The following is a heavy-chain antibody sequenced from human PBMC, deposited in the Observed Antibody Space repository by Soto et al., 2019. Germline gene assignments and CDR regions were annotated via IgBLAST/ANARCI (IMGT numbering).Heavy chain of an antibody. J-gene: IGHJ4*02. Sequence: GGSLRLSCAASGFAFSSYAMSWGRQAPGKGLEWVSAISGSGGSTYYADSVKGRFTISRDNSKNTLYLQMNSLRAEDTAVYYCAKDLRAXEGDYDSSGYYYGGFDYWGQGTLVTVSS. CDR3: AKDLRAXEGDYDSSGYYYGGFDY. V-gene: IGHV3-23*01. CDR1: GFAFSSYA. D-gene: IGHD3-22*01. CDR2: ISGSGGST.